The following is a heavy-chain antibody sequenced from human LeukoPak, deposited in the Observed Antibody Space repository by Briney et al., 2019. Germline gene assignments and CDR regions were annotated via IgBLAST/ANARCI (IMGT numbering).Heavy chain of an antibody. CDR1: GASLSSSSYY. V-gene: IGHV4-39*07. CDR2: IDYRGST. CDR3: ARWYPTSLTNNWFDP. J-gene: IGHJ5*02. Sequence: SETLSHTCTVSGASLSSSSYYWGWIRQPPGKGLEWIGSIDYRGSTYYNPSLKSRVTISVDTSKNQFSLKLSSVTAADTAVYYCARWYPTSLTNNWFDPWGQGTLVTVSS. D-gene: IGHD3-9*01.